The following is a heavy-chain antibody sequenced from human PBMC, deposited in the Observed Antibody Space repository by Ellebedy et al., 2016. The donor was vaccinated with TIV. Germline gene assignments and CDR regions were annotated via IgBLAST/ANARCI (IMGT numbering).Heavy chain of an antibody. V-gene: IGHV1-69*13. D-gene: IGHD3-3*01. CDR2: IIPIFGTA. CDR3: ARTQTRARLEWRGDI. J-gene: IGHJ4*02. CDR1: GFTFTDYF. Sequence: ASVKVSCKTSGFTFTDYFFHWVRRAPGQGLEWMGGIIPIFGTANYAQKFQGRVTITADESTSTAYMELSSLRSEDTAVYYCARTQTRARLEWRGDIWGQGTLVIVSS.